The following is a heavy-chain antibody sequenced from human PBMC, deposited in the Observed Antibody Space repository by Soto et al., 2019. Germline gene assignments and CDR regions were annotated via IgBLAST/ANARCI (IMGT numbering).Heavy chain of an antibody. V-gene: IGHV4-59*01. CDR1: GGSISSYY. D-gene: IGHD7-27*01. Sequence: QVQLQESGPGLVKPSETLSLTCTVSGGSISSYYWSWIRQPPGKGLAWIGYIYYSGSTNYNPSRKSRVPISVDTSKNQFSLKVSSVTAADTAGYSCARRWGTSFDVWGQGTLVTVSS. CDR3: ARRWGTSFDV. J-gene: IGHJ4*02. CDR2: IYYSGST.